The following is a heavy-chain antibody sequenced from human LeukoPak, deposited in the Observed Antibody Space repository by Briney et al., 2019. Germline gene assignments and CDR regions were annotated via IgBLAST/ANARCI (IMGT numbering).Heavy chain of an antibody. J-gene: IGHJ4*02. CDR1: GLTLSNYW. D-gene: IGHD1-26*01. CDR2: IKQDGSEK. CDR3: AARSSGNPYF. Sequence: GGSLRLSCTASGLTLSNYWMIWVRQAPGKGLQWVAKIKQDGSEKYYMDSVKGRFIISRDNAENSLYLQMNSLRVEDTAVYYCAARSSGNPYFWGQGTLVTVSS. V-gene: IGHV3-7*03.